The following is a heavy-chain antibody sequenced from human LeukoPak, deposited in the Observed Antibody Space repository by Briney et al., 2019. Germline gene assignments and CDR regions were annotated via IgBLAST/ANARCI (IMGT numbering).Heavy chain of an antibody. D-gene: IGHD3-9*01. CDR2: ISSSGSTI. CDR1: GFTFSDYY. J-gene: IGHJ4*02. V-gene: IGHV3-11*01. CDR3: ARDGGRYFDWLSPFDY. Sequence: GGSLRLSCAASGFTFSDYYMSWIRQAPGKGLEWVSYISSSGSTIYYADSVKGRFTISRGNAKNSLYLQMNSLRAEDTAVYYCARDGGRYFDWLSPFDYWGQGTLVTVSS.